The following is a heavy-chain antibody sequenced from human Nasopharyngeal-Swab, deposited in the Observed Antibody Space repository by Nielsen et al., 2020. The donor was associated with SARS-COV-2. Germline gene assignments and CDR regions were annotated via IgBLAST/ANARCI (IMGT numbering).Heavy chain of an antibody. V-gene: IGHV1-58*01. CDR2: IVVGSGNT. J-gene: IGHJ4*02. CDR1: GFTFTSSA. D-gene: IGHD7-27*01. CDR3: ARVFPTGGLGY. Sequence: SVKVSCKASGFTFTSSAVQWVRQARGQRLEWIGWIVVGSGNTNYAQKFQERVTMTTDTSTSTAYMELRSLRSDDTAVYYCARVFPTGGLGYWGQGTLVTVSS.